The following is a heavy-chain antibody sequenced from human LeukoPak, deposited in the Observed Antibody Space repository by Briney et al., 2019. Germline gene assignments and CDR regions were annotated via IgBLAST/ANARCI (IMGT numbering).Heavy chain of an antibody. CDR2: ISAYNGNT. CDR3: ARDVAAAVSDFQH. Sequence: ASVTVSRKASGYTFTSYGISWVRQAPGQGLEWMGWISAYNGNTNYAQKLQGRVTMTTDTSTSTAYMELRSLRSDDTAVYYCARDVAAAVSDFQHWGQGTLVTVSS. CDR1: GYTFTSYG. D-gene: IGHD6-13*01. J-gene: IGHJ1*01. V-gene: IGHV1-18*01.